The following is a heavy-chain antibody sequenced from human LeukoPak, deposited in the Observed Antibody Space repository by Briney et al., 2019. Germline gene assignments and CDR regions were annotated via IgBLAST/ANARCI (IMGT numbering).Heavy chain of an antibody. Sequence: SETLSLSCAVYGGSLSGYYWSWIPQPPGKGREWIGEINHSRSTNYNPSLKSRVTISVDTSKNQFSLKLSSVTAADAAVYYCARYSYGYDYWGQGTLVTVSS. D-gene: IGHD5-18*01. V-gene: IGHV4-34*01. CDR1: GGSLSGYY. CDR3: ARYSYGYDY. J-gene: IGHJ4*02. CDR2: INHSRST.